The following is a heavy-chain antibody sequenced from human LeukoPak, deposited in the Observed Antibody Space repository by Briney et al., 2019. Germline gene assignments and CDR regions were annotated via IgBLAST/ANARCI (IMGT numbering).Heavy chain of an antibody. CDR1: GFTFSSYW. CDR2: VNQDGTEK. CDR3: TRAALWSFDY. V-gene: IGHV3-7*05. D-gene: IGHD3-10*01. J-gene: IGHJ4*02. Sequence: PGGSLRLSCAASGFTFSSYWMRWARQAPGKGLEWVATVNQDGTEKHYVDSVKGRFTISRDNAKNSLYLQMNSLRAEDTAVYYCTRAALWSFDYWGQGTLVTVSS.